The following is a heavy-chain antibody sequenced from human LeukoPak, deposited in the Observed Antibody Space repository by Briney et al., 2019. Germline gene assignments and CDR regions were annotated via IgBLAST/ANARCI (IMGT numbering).Heavy chain of an antibody. D-gene: IGHD3-9*01. CDR1: GFTFSTYG. V-gene: IGHV3-30*02. CDR3: ARGPDYDILADYFDY. J-gene: IGHJ4*02. CDR2: IRYDGSHK. Sequence: GGSLRLSCAASGFTFSTYGMHWVRQAPGEGLEWVAFIRYDGSHKYYADSVKGRFTISRDNSKNTLFLQMNSLRPEDTAVYYCARGPDYDILADYFDYWGQGTLVTVSS.